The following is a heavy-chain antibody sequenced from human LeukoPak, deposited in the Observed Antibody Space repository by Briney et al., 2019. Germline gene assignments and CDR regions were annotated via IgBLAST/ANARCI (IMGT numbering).Heavy chain of an antibody. V-gene: IGHV3-23*01. J-gene: IGHJ4*02. Sequence: GGSLRLSCAASGFTFSSYAMSWVRQAPGKGLEWVSGISGSGGNTYYADSVKGRLTVSRDKSKNTLYLQMNSLRAEDTAVYYCAKETFYYGSGSFMGYWGQGTLVTVSS. CDR3: AKETFYYGSGSFMGY. D-gene: IGHD3-10*01. CDR2: ISGSGGNT. CDR1: GFTFSSYA.